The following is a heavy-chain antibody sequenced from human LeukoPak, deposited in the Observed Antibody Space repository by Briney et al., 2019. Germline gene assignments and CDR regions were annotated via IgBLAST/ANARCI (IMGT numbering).Heavy chain of an antibody. J-gene: IGHJ4*02. V-gene: IGHV3-48*03. CDR3: YTTYYYGSGRLSAWDY. Sequence: GGSLRLSCAASGFTFSSYEMNWVRQAPGKGLEWVSYIGSSGSTIYYADSVKGRFTISRDNAKNSLYLQMNSLRAEDTAVYYCYTTYYYGSGRLSAWDYWGQGTLVTVSS. CDR1: GFTFSSYE. D-gene: IGHD3-10*01. CDR2: IGSSGSTI.